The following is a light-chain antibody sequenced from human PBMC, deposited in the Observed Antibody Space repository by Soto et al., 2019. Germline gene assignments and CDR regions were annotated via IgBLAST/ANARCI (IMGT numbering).Light chain of an antibody. CDR3: HQYGSAPWT. V-gene: IGKV3-20*01. CDR1: QRVSSHS. Sequence: EIVLTQSPGTLSLSPGERATLSCRASQRVSSHSLAWYQQKPGQAPRTLIYGASSRATGIPDRFSASGSGTDFTLTITRLEPEDFAVYYCHQYGSAPWTFGQGTKVDIK. J-gene: IGKJ1*01. CDR2: GAS.